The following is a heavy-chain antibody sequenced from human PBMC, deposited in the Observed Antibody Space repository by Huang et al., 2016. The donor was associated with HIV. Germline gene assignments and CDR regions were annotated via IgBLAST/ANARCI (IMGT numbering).Heavy chain of an antibody. Sequence: QVQLVQSGAEVRKPGASVKVSCEASGYSFASYDINWVRQATGQGLEWMGWMNPNSGNTGYAQKCHGRVTMTRNTSISTAYMELSSLRSEDTAKYFCVRGWYIAALPYFDYWGQGTLVTVSS. CDR1: GYSFASYD. CDR3: VRGWYIAALPYFDY. J-gene: IGHJ4*02. D-gene: IGHD6-6*01. V-gene: IGHV1-8*01. CDR2: MNPNSGNT.